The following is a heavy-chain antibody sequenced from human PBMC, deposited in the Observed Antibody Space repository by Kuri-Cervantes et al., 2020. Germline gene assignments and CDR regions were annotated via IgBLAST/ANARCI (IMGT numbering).Heavy chain of an antibody. D-gene: IGHD4-17*01. CDR2: TYYRSKWYN. V-gene: IGHV6-1*01. CDR3: AREGQDDYGDYWNFWFDP. CDR1: GDSVSSNSAA. J-gene: IGHJ5*02. Sequence: LRLSCAISGDSVSSNSAAWNWIRQSPSRGLEWLGRTYYRSKWYNDYAVSVKSRITINPDTSKNQFSLQLNSVTPEDTAVYYCAREGQDDYGDYWNFWFDPWGQGTLVTVSS.